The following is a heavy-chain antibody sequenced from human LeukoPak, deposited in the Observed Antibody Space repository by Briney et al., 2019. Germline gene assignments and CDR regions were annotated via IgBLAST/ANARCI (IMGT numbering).Heavy chain of an antibody. D-gene: IGHD2-21*02. CDR2: IDYSGST. V-gene: IGHV4-59*08. CDR3: ARGGDSYFGFGAFDI. CDR1: GGSISSYC. J-gene: IGHJ3*02. Sequence: AETLSLTCTVSGGSISSYCWSWIRQPPGKGLEWIGDIDYSGSTNYNPSLKSRVTISGDTSKNQFSLKLSSVTAAATAVYYCARGGDSYFGFGAFDIWGQGTMVTVSS.